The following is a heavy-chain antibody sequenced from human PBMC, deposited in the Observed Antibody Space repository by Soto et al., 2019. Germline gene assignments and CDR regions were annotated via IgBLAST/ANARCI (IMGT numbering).Heavy chain of an antibody. CDR3: AREWGDTDYYDSSGYYLDY. CDR1: GFTFSSYA. V-gene: IGHV3-30-3*01. D-gene: IGHD3-22*01. J-gene: IGHJ4*02. CDR2: ISYDGSNK. Sequence: PGGSLRLSCAASGFTFSSYAMHWVRQAPGKGLEWVAVISYDGSNKYYADSVKGRFTISRDNSKNTLYLQMNSLRAEDTAVYYCAREWGDTDYYDSSGYYLDYWGQGTLVTVSS.